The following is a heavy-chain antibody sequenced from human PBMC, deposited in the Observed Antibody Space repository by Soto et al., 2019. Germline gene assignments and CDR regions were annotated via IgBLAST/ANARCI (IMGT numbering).Heavy chain of an antibody. V-gene: IGHV3-11*06. D-gene: IGHD6-19*01. CDR3: ARNTSGWHYYDH. Sequence: GGSLRLSCAASGFNFSDHYMNWIRQAPGKGLEWVSYISGSSRYTNFADSVKGRFTISRDNAKNSLYLQMNSLRAEDTAVYYCARNTSGWHYYDHWGQGTPVTVSS. CDR2: ISGSSRYT. J-gene: IGHJ4*02. CDR1: GFNFSDHY.